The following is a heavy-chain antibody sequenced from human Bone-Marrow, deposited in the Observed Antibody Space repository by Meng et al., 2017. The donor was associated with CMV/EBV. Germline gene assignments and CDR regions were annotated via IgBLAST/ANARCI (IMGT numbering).Heavy chain of an antibody. CDR3: ATERLWGATALDY. V-gene: IGHV3-9*01. Sequence: GGSLRLSCAASGFTFDDYAMHWVRQAPGKGLEWVSGISWNSGSIGYADSVKGRFTISRDNAKNSLYLQMNSLRGEDTAVYYCATERLWGATALDYWGQGTLVTVSS. CDR1: GFTFDDYA. D-gene: IGHD1-26*01. CDR2: ISWNSGSI. J-gene: IGHJ4*02.